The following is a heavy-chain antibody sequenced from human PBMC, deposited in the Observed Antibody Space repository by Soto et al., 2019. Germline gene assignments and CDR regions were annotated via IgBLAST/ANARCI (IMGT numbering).Heavy chain of an antibody. D-gene: IGHD5-12*01. CDR3: ASCRDGYNCDY. Sequence: TSETLSLTCAVYGGSFSGYDWSWIRQPPGKGLEWIGEINHSGSTNYNPSLKSRVTISVDTSKNQFSLKLSSVTAADTAVYYCASCRDGYNCDYWGQGTLVTVSS. CDR2: INHSGST. V-gene: IGHV4-34*01. J-gene: IGHJ4*02. CDR1: GGSFSGYD.